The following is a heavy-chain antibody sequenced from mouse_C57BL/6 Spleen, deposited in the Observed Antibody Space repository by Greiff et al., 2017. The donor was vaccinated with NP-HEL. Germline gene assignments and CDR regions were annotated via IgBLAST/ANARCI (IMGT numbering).Heavy chain of an antibody. CDR2: IRSGSITI. CDR1: GFTFSNSG. J-gene: IGHJ4*01. CDR3: ARAGYAMDY. V-gene: IGHV5-17*01. Sequence: EVQGVESGGGLVKPGGSLNLSCAASGFTFSNSGMHWVRQAPEKGLEWFAYIRSGSITIYYADTLKGRFTISRDNAKNTLVLQMTSLRSEDTAMYYYARAGYAMDYWGQGTSVTVSS.